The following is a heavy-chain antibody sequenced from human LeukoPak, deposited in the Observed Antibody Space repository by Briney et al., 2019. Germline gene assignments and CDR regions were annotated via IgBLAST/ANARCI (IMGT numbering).Heavy chain of an antibody. Sequence: SETLSLTCTVSGGSISSGDHYWGWIRQPPGKGLEWIGNIYYSGTTYYNPSLKSRVTISVDTSKNQLSLTLTSVTAADTAVYFCARDRTAFDMWGQGTMVTVS. CDR2: IYYSGTT. CDR1: GGSISSGDHY. V-gene: IGHV4-39*07. J-gene: IGHJ3*02. CDR3: ARDRTAFDM.